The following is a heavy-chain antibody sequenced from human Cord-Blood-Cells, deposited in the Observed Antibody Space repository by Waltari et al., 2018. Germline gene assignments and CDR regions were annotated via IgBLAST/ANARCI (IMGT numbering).Heavy chain of an antibody. CDR2: SGYNGNT. V-gene: IGHV1-18*01. D-gene: IGHD3-3*01. Sequence: SGYNGNTNYAQKLQGRVTMTTDTSTSTAYMELRSLRSDDTAVYYCARGDFGVVITYWGQGTLVTVSS. CDR3: ARGDFGVVITY. J-gene: IGHJ4*02.